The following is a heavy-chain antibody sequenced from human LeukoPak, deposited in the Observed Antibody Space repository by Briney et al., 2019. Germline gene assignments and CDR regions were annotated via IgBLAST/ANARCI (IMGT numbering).Heavy chain of an antibody. Sequence: VASVKVSCKASGGTFSSYAISWVRQAPGQGLEWMGGIIPIFGTANYAQKFQGRVTITADESTSTAYMELSSLRSEDTAMYYCARYYSGWYYFDYWGQGTLVTVSS. D-gene: IGHD6-19*01. CDR1: GGTFSSYA. J-gene: IGHJ4*02. CDR3: ARYYSGWYYFDY. V-gene: IGHV1-69*13. CDR2: IIPIFGTA.